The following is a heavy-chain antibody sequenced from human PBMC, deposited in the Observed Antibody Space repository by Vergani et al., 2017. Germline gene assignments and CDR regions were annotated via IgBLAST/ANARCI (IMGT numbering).Heavy chain of an antibody. CDR3: ARGYYYDSSGYYLDAFDI. CDR2: VSAYTGNT. J-gene: IGHJ3*02. CDR1: GYTFTSYG. D-gene: IGHD3-22*01. Sequence: QVQLVQSGAEVKTTGASVKVSCKASGYTFTSYGISWVRQAPGQGLEWMGWVSAYTGNTNYAQKLQGRVTMTTDTSTSTAEMELRSLRSDDTAVDYCARGYYYDSSGYYLDAFDIGGQGTMVTVSS. V-gene: IGHV1-18*01.